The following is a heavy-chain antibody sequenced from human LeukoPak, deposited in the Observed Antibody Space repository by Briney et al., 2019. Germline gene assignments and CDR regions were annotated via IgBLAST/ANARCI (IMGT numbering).Heavy chain of an antibody. Sequence: GGSLRLSCAASGFTVSSNYMSWVRQAPGRGLEWVSVIYSGGSTYYADSVKGRFTISRDNSKNTLFLQMNSLRAGDTAVYYCARDSYYGGTQDYWGQGTLVTVSS. D-gene: IGHD4-23*01. CDR2: IYSGGST. CDR1: GFTVSSNY. J-gene: IGHJ4*02. V-gene: IGHV3-66*01. CDR3: ARDSYYGGTQDY.